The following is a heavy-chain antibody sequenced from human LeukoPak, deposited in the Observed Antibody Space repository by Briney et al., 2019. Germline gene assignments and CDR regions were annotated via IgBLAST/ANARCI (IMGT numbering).Heavy chain of an antibody. CDR2: IRSKANSYAA. J-gene: IGHJ3*02. V-gene: IGHV3-73*01. CDR1: GFTFSGSA. Sequence: GGSLRLSCAASGFTFSGSAMHWVRQASGKGLEWVGRIRSKANSYAAAYAASVKGRFTISRDDSKNTAYLQMNSLKTEDTAVYYCTRHADAFDIWGQGTMVTVSS. CDR3: TRHADAFDI.